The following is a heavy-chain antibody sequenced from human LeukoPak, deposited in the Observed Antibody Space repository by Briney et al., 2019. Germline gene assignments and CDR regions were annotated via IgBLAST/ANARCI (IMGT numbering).Heavy chain of an antibody. CDR3: ARGGYSYDPFDY. Sequence: SQTLSLTCTVCGGSISSYYWSWIRQPAGKGLEWIGRIYTSGSTNYNPSLKSRVTMSVDTSKNQFSLKLSSVTAADTAVYYCARGGYSYDPFDYWGQGTLVTVS. CDR1: GGSISSYY. V-gene: IGHV4-4*07. D-gene: IGHD5-18*01. CDR2: IYTSGST. J-gene: IGHJ4*02.